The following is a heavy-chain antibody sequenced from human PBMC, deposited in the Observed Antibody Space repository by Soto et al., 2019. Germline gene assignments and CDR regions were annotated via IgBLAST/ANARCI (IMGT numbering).Heavy chain of an antibody. Sequence: DVQLVESGGDLVQRGGSLRLSCAASGFPFSSYWMHWVRHTPGKGLDWVACISGDGVTTYYADSVTGRFTVSRDNAKNTLSLQISGLRAEDTAVYCWAREYYGLLTGYYTDYWGQGTLVSVSS. CDR2: ISGDGVTT. V-gene: IGHV3-74*01. CDR3: AREYYGLLTGYYTDY. D-gene: IGHD3-9*01. CDR1: GFPFSSYW. J-gene: IGHJ4*02.